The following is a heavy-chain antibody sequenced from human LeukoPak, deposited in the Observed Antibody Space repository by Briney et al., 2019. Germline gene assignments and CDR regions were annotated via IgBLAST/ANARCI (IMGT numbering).Heavy chain of an antibody. J-gene: IGHJ6*02. CDR1: GGSISSGGYY. V-gene: IGHV4-31*03. CDR2: IYYSGST. Sequence: PSETLSLTCTVSGGSISSGGYYWSWLRQHPGKGLEWIGYIYYSGSTYYNPSLKSRVTISVDTSKNQFSLKLSSVTAADTAVYYCARDRAVAGTYYYYGMDVWGQGTTVTVSS. D-gene: IGHD6-19*01. CDR3: ARDRAVAGTYYYYGMDV.